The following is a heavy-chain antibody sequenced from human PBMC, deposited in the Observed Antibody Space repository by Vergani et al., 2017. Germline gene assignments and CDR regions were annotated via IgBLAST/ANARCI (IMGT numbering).Heavy chain of an antibody. V-gene: IGHV3-9*01. CDR2: ISWNSGSI. D-gene: IGHD4-11*01. CDR1: GFTFDDYA. CDR3: AKDPNSNYYYYYYMDV. J-gene: IGHJ6*03. Sequence: EVQLVESGGGLVQPGRSLRLSCAASGFTFDDYAMHWVRQPPGKGLEWVSGISWNSGSIGYADSVKGRFTISRDNAKNSLYLQMNSLRAEDTALYYCAKDPNSNYYYYYYMDVWGKGTTVTVSS.